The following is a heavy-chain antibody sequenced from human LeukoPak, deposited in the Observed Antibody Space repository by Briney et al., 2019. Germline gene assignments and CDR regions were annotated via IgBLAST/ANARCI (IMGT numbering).Heavy chain of an antibody. J-gene: IGHJ4*02. CDR3: AKPYYYGSRSYMDY. V-gene: IGHV3-30*18. CDR2: ISYDGSNT. Sequence: WVRQPPGKGLEWVAVISYDGSNTYYADSVKGRFTISRDNSKNMLYLQMNSLRAEDTAVYYCAKPYYYGSRSYMDYWGQGTLVTVSS. D-gene: IGHD3-10*01.